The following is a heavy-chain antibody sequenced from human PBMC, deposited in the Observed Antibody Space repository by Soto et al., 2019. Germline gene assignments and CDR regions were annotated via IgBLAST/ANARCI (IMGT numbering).Heavy chain of an antibody. CDR1: GFTFSSYG. CDR3: ARDHTSRLRYFDWLLMS. CDR2: IWYDGSNK. J-gene: IGHJ4*02. D-gene: IGHD3-9*01. Sequence: QVQLVESGGGVVQPGRSLRLSCAASGFTFSSYGMHWVRQAPGKGLEWVAVIWYDGSNKYYADSVKGRFTISRDNSKNTLYLQMNSLRAEDTAVYYCARDHTSRLRYFDWLLMSWGQGTLVTVSS. V-gene: IGHV3-33*01.